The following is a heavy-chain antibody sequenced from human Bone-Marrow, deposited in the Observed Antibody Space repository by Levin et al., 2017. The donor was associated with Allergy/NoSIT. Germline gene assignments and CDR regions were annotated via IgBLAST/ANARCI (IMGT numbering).Heavy chain of an antibody. CDR2: ISYSGSPI. V-gene: IGHV3-11*01. D-gene: IGHD5-12*01. Sequence: GGSLRLSCATSGFEFSDYYMAWIRQVPGKGLEWVAYISYSGSPIYYSDSVTGRFTISRDNAQNSLELQMNSLRVEDTAIYYCARDLSGAGYWGQGTLVTVSS. CDR3: ARDLSGAGY. CDR1: GFEFSDYY. J-gene: IGHJ4*02.